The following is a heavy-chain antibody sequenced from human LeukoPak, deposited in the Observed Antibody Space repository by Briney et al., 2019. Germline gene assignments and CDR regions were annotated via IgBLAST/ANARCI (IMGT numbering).Heavy chain of an antibody. Sequence: GGSLRLSCAASGFTFSSYVMHWVRQAPGKGLEWVAVISYDGSNKYYADSVKGRFTISRDNSKNTLYLQMNSLRAEDTAVYYCARVGIVVVTYGMDVWGQGTTVTVSS. CDR2: ISYDGSNK. D-gene: IGHD2-21*02. CDR1: GFTFSSYV. J-gene: IGHJ6*02. CDR3: ARVGIVVVTYGMDV. V-gene: IGHV3-30-3*01.